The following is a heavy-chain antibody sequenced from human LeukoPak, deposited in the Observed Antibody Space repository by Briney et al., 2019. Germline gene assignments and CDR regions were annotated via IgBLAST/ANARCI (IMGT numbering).Heavy chain of an antibody. D-gene: IGHD6-6*01. CDR3: ARDAYSSSSTIDY. J-gene: IGHJ4*02. CDR1: GFTFSDYY. V-gene: IGHV3-11*04. CDR2: ISSSGSTI. Sequence: GGSLRLSCAASGFTFSDYYMSWIRQAPGKGLEWVSYISSSGSTIYYADSVKGRFTISRDNAKNSLYLQMNSLRAEDTAVYYCARDAYSSSSTIDYWGQGTLVTVSS.